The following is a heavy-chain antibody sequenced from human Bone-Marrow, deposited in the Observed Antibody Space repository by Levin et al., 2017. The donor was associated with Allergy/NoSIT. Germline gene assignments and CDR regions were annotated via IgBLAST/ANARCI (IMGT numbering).Heavy chain of an antibody. Sequence: PGGSLRLSCAAPGITFRRYAMTWVRQAPGKGLEWVANVKQDATEKYYVDSVKGRFTIARDNAKNSLYLQMNSLRAEDTAVYYCARDQGDFLHCTSTTCYHNYNYGMDVWGQGTTVTVSS. CDR2: VKQDATEK. V-gene: IGHV3-7*01. CDR1: GITFRRYA. D-gene: IGHD2-2*01. CDR3: ARDQGDFLHCTSTTCYHNYNYGMDV. J-gene: IGHJ6*02.